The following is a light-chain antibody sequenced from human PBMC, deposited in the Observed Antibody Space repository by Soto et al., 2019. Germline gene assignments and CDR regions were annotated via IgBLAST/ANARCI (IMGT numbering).Light chain of an antibody. J-gene: IGKJ1*01. Sequence: EVVMTQSPATLSVSPGQTATLSCRASQSVGTNLAWYRQKPGQAPRLLIYGASTRATGIPARFSGSGSGTQFTLTISSLQSEDFAVYYCQQYNNWPPWTFGQGTKVEIK. V-gene: IGKV3-15*01. CDR1: QSVGTN. CDR3: QQYNNWPPWT. CDR2: GAS.